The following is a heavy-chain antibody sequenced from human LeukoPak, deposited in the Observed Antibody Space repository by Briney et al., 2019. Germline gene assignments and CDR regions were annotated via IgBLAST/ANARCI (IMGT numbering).Heavy chain of an antibody. Sequence: PPETLSLTCTVSGASMSNYYWSWIRQPPGKGLEWIGHFYYSGSTNYNPSLRSRVTISVDSSKNQFSLKLSSVTAADTAVYYCARQEGSSWYFHYMDVWGRGTTVTVSS. D-gene: IGHD6-13*01. CDR3: ARQEGSSWYFHYMDV. V-gene: IGHV4-59*08. CDR2: FYYSGST. CDR1: GASMSNYY. J-gene: IGHJ6*03.